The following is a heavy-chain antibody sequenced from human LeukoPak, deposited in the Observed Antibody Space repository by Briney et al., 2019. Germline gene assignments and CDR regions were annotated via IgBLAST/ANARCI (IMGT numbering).Heavy chain of an antibody. D-gene: IGHD5-18*01. CDR3: ACTAYYYYYLDV. Sequence: GGSLRLSCAASGFTFSSHAMSWVRQAPGKGLEWVSAVSGSGDNTYYADSVKGRFTISRDNSQNTLYLHMSSLRAEDTAVYYCACTAYYYYYLDVWGKGATVTVSS. J-gene: IGHJ6*03. CDR2: VSGSGDNT. V-gene: IGHV3-23*01. CDR1: GFTFSSHA.